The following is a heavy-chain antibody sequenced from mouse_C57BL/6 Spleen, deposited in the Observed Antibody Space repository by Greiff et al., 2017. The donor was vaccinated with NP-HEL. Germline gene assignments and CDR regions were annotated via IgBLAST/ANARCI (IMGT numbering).Heavy chain of an antibody. CDR2: ISSGSSTI. V-gene: IGHV5-17*01. J-gene: IGHJ3*01. CDR3: ARGDYYGSSPFAY. CDR1: GFTFSDYG. Sequence: EVKLMESGGGLVKPGGSLKLSCAASGFTFSDYGMHWVRQAPEKGLEWVAYISSGSSTIYYADTVKGRCTISRDNAKNTLFLQMTSLRSEDTAMYYCARGDYYGSSPFAYWGQGTLVTVSA. D-gene: IGHD1-1*01.